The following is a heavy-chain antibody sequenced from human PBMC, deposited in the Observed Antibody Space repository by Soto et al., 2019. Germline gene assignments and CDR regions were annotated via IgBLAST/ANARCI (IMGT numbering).Heavy chain of an antibody. CDR1: GYTFTSYY. V-gene: IGHV1-46*03. Sequence: ASVKVSCKASGYTFTSYYMHWVRQAPGQGLEWMGIINPRGGSTSYAQKFQGRVTMTRDTSTSTVYMELSSLRSEDTAVYYRARVGEDYYGSGSYYRARYYYYGMDVWGQGTTVTVSS. D-gene: IGHD3-10*01. CDR2: INPRGGST. CDR3: ARVGEDYYGSGSYYRARYYYYGMDV. J-gene: IGHJ6*02.